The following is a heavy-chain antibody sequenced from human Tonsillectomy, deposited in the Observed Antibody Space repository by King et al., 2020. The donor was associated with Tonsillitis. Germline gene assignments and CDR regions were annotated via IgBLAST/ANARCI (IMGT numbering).Heavy chain of an antibody. V-gene: IGHV3-74*01. J-gene: IGHJ3*02. CDR3: VRDRYVDWSAAFDI. CDR1: GFTFRSYW. CDR2: IRGDGGTA. D-gene: IGHD3-9*01. Sequence: VQLVESGGGLVQPGGSLRLSCAASGFTFRSYWMHWVRQAPGKGLVWVSRIRGDGGTAAYADSARGRFTISRDNAKNTLYLQMNSPRAEDTAVYYCVRDRYVDWSAAFDIWGQGTMVAVSS.